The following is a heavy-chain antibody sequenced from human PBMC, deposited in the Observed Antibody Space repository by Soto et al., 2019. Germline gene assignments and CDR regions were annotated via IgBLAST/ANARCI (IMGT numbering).Heavy chain of an antibody. CDR3: TRTIMIIFGAGFDF. V-gene: IGHV3-74*01. CDR2: INNDGTNT. D-gene: IGHD3-16*01. J-gene: IGHJ4*02. Sequence: GGSLRLSCAASGFTFSTYWMHWVRQVPGKGLVWVSRINNDGTNTNYADFVKGRFTISRDNAKNTLYLQMNSLRAEDTAVYYCTRTIMIIFGAGFDFWGQGTLVTVSS. CDR1: GFTFSTYW.